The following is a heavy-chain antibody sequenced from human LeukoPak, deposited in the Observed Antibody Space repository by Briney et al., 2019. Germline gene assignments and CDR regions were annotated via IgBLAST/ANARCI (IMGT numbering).Heavy chain of an antibody. CDR1: GGSISSGDHY. CDR3: ARDREWAYYDFWSGYYTGHLDY. V-gene: IGHV4-39*07. J-gene: IGHJ4*02. D-gene: IGHD3-3*01. CDR2: IYYSGTT. Sequence: SQTLSLTCIVSGGSISSGDHYWGWIRQPPGKGLEWIGNIYYSGTTYYNPSLKSRVTISVDTSKNQLSLKLSSVTAADTAVYYCARDREWAYYDFWSGYYTGHLDYWGQGTLVTVSS.